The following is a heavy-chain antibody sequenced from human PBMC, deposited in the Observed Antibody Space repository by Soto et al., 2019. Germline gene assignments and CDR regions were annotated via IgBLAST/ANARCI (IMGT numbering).Heavy chain of an antibody. Sequence: LRLSCATSGFSFSSYAMHWVRQAPGKGLEWVGVIWNDGSHKFYADFVKGRFTISRDNSKNTLHLEMNSLRAEDTAVYYCARDQRDYNDPGFFDYWGQGTLVTVSS. J-gene: IGHJ4*02. CDR2: IWNDGSHK. V-gene: IGHV3-33*01. CDR3: ARDQRDYNDPGFFDY. D-gene: IGHD3-22*01. CDR1: GFSFSSYA.